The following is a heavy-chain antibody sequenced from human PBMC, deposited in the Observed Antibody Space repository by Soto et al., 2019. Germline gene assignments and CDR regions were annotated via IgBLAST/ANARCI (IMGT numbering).Heavy chain of an antibody. Sequence: QVQLVESGGGEVQPGRSLRLSCAASGLTFSSYGIHWVRQAPGKGLEWVAVISYDGSNKYYADSVKGRFTISRDNSKNTLYLQMNSLRAEDTAVYYCAKDHYDTLTGYYGPDYWGQGTLVTVSS. D-gene: IGHD3-9*01. J-gene: IGHJ4*02. CDR3: AKDHYDTLTGYYGPDY. CDR2: ISYDGSNK. CDR1: GLTFSSYG. V-gene: IGHV3-30*18.